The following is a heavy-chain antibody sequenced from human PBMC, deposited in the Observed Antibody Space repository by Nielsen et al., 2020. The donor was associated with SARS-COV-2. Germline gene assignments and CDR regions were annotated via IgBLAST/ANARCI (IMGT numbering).Heavy chain of an antibody. V-gene: IGHV1-2*06. J-gene: IGHJ5*02. CDR1: GYTFNAYF. D-gene: IGHD3-3*01. Sequence: ASVKVSCKASGYTFNAYFIHWVRQAPGQGLEWMGRINPTSGDTTYEQTFQDRVTMTRDTSMSTAYMELSRLRSDDTAMYYCARDMRSRRCLECRWLDPWGQGTLVTVSS. CDR2: INPTSGDT. CDR3: ARDMRSRRCLECRWLDP.